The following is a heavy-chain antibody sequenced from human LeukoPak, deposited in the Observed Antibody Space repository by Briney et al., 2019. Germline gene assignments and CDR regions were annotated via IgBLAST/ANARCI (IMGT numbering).Heavy chain of an antibody. CDR2: IYHSGST. Sequence: SQTLSLTCAVSGGSISSGGYSWSWIRQPPGKGLEWIGYIYHSGSTYYNPSLKSRVTISVDTSKNQFSLKLSSVTAADTAVYYCARGRAVAGTRSNWFDPWGQGTLVTVSS. V-gene: IGHV4-30-2*01. J-gene: IGHJ5*02. D-gene: IGHD6-19*01. CDR1: GGSISSGGYS. CDR3: ARGRAVAGTRSNWFDP.